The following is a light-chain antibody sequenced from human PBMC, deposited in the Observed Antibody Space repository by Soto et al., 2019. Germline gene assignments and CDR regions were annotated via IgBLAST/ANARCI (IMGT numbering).Light chain of an antibody. CDR2: EVS. CDR3: SSYTSIFVV. Sequence: QSALTQPASVSGSPGQSITISCTGTSSDVGGYNYVSWYQQHPGKAPKLMIYEVSNRPSGVSNRFSGSKSGNTASLTISGLQAEDEADYSCSSYTSIFVVFGGGTKLTVL. CDR1: SSDVGGYNY. V-gene: IGLV2-14*01. J-gene: IGLJ2*01.